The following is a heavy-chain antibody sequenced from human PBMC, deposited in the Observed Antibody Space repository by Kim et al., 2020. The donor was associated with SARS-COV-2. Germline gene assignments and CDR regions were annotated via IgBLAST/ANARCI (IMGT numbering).Heavy chain of an antibody. CDR1: GFTFDDYA. Sequence: GGSLRLSCAASGFTFDDYAMNWVRQTPGKGLVWVSRISWNRGSIGYADSVKGRFTISRDNAKNSLYLQMNSLRAEDTALYYCAKARDYTISAVSGTKLGSVASYFDYWGPRTLVTVSP. CDR3: AKARDYTISAVSGTKLGSVASYFDY. J-gene: IGHJ4*02. CDR2: ISWNRGSI. D-gene: IGHD6-19*01. V-gene: IGHV3-9*01.